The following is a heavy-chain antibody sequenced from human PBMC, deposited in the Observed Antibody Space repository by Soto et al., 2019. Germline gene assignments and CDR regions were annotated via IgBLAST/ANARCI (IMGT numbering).Heavy chain of an antibody. Sequence: ASVKVSCKASGYTFTSYDINWVRQATGQGLEWMGWMNPDSGNTGYAQKFQGRVTMTRNTSISTAYMELSSLRSEDTAVYYCARGLNYDFWSGYYTPGGDYYYGMDVWGQGTTVTVS. D-gene: IGHD3-3*01. CDR2: MNPDSGNT. CDR1: GYTFTSYD. V-gene: IGHV1-8*01. J-gene: IGHJ6*02. CDR3: ARGLNYDFWSGYYTPGGDYYYGMDV.